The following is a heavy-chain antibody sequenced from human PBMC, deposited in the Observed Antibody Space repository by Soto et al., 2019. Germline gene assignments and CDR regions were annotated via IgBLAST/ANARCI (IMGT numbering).Heavy chain of an antibody. CDR2: IYYSGST. V-gene: IGHV4-39*01. D-gene: IGHD3-10*01. J-gene: IGHJ4*02. CDR3: ARSAMVRGVAHDY. CDR1: GGSISSSSYY. Sequence: LSLTCTVSGGSISSSSYYWGWIRQPPGKGLEWIGSIYYSGSTYYNPSLKSRVTISVDTSKNQFSLKLSSVTAADTAVYYCARSAMVRGVAHDYWGQGTLVTVSS.